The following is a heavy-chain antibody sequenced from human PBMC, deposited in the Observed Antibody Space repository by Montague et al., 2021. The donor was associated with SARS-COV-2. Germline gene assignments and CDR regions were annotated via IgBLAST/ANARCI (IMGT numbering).Heavy chain of an antibody. CDR1: GGSISSSSYY. J-gene: IGHJ4*02. D-gene: IGHD4-17*01. CDR3: ARVGAYGDYPTPPTLDY. CDR2: IYYSGSS. Sequence: SETLSLTCTVSGGSISSSSYYWVWIRQPPGKGLEWIGSIYYSGSSYYNPSLKSRVTISVDTSKNQFSLKLSSVTAAATAVYYCARVGAYGDYPTPPTLDYWGQGTLVTVSS. V-gene: IGHV4-39*07.